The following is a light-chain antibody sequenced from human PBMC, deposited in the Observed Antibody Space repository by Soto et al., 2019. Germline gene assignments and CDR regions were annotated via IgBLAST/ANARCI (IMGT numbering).Light chain of an antibody. CDR1: NSDVGIYDF. CDR2: EVS. J-gene: IGLJ2*01. V-gene: IGLV2-14*01. CDR3: AAWDDSLHAVV. Sequence: QSVLTQPASVSGTPGQSITISCTGSNSDVGIYDFVSWYQHHPGRAPKLIVSEVSHRPSGVSNRFSGSKSGNTASLTISGLQSEDEADYYCAAWDDSLHAVVFGGGTKLTVL.